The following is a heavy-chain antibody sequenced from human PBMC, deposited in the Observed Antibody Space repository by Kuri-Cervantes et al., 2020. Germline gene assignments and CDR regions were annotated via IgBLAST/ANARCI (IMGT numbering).Heavy chain of an antibody. V-gene: IGHV3-7*03. J-gene: IGHJ6*03. Sequence: GGSLRLSCAASGFTFSSYWVNWVRQAPGKGLEWVANIKQDGTEKYYVDSVKGRFTISRDNAKSSLYLQMNSLRAEDTAVYYCARDQGYSGYKYYYYMDVWGKGTTVTVSS. CDR2: IKQDGTEK. D-gene: IGHD5-12*01. CDR1: GFTFSSYW. CDR3: ARDQGYSGYKYYYYMDV.